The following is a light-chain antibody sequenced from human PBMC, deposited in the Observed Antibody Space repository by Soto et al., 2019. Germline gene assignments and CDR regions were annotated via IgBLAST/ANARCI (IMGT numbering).Light chain of an antibody. J-gene: IGKJ2*01. CDR2: DAS. Sequence: EIVLTQSPATLSLSPGERATLSCRASQSVSSYLAWYQQKPGQAPRLLIYDASNRATGIPARFSGSGSGTDFTLTINSLEPEDFAVYYCQQRGTFGQGTKLEIK. V-gene: IGKV3-11*01. CDR3: QQRGT. CDR1: QSVSSY.